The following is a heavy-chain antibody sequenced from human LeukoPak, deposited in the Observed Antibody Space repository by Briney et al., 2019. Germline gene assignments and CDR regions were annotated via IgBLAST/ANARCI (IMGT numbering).Heavy chain of an antibody. D-gene: IGHD6-19*01. Sequence: GGSLRLSCAASGFTFSSYAMSWVRQAPGKGLVWVSAISGSGGGTYYADSVKGRFTISRDNSKNTLYLQMNSLRAEDTAVYYCAKGGGLAVAGTDYFDYWGQGTLVTVSS. CDR2: ISGSGGGT. V-gene: IGHV3-23*01. J-gene: IGHJ4*02. CDR1: GFTFSSYA. CDR3: AKGGGLAVAGTDYFDY.